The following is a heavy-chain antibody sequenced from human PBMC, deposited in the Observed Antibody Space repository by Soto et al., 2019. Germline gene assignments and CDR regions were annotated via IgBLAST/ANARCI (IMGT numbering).Heavy chain of an antibody. CDR3: ARPYCSSNSCHNWFDS. D-gene: IGHD2-2*01. V-gene: IGHV1-2*02. J-gene: IGHJ5*01. Sequence: ASLKVSCKASEYIFTGYYINWVRQAPGQGLERVGWINPNSGDTNYAQQFQGRVTMTTDTSISTAYMELNRLRSDDTAVYYCARPYCSSNSCHNWFDSWGQGTLVTVSS. CDR2: INPNSGDT. CDR1: EYIFTGYY.